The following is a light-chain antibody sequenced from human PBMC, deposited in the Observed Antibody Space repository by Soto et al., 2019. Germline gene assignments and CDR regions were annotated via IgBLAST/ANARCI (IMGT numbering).Light chain of an antibody. CDR2: DVS. V-gene: IGLV2-14*01. CDR3: SSYTSSSTLPWV. J-gene: IGLJ3*02. CDR1: SSDVGGYNY. Sequence: QSALTQPASVSGSPGQSITISCTGTSSDVGGYNYVSWYQQHPGKAPKLMIYDVSNRPSGVSNRFSGSKSGNTASLTISGLQAEDEADYYCSSYTSSSTLPWVFGGGTQLTVL.